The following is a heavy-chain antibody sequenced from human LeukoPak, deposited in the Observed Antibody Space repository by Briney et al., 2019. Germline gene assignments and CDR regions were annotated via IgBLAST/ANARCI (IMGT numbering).Heavy chain of an antibody. CDR1: GFTFSSYA. D-gene: IGHD6-19*01. Sequence: GGSLRLSCSASGFTFSSYAMHWVRQAPGKGLEYVSALSSNGGSTYYADSVTGRFTISRDNSKNTLYLQMSSLRAEDTAVYYCVKDTRGENSGWYSYFDYWGQGTLVTVSS. J-gene: IGHJ4*02. V-gene: IGHV3-64D*09. CDR2: LSSNGGST. CDR3: VKDTRGENSGWYSYFDY.